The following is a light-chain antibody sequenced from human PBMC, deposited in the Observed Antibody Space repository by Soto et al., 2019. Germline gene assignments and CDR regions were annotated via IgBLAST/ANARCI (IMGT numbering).Light chain of an antibody. CDR2: AAS. CDR1: QGITRW. V-gene: IGKV1-12*01. Sequence: DLQMTQSPSSVSAFVGDRVDITCRASQGITRWLAWYQQKPGKAPKLLIYAASSLHIGVPSRFSGGGSGTDFTLTIINLQPEDIATYYCQQVKSVPLTFGGGTKVEIK. J-gene: IGKJ4*01. CDR3: QQVKSVPLT.